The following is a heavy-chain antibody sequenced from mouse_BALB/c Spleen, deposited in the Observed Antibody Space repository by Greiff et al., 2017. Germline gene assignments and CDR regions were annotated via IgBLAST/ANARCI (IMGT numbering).Heavy chain of an antibody. J-gene: IGHJ3*01. Sequence: EVQLQQSGPELVKPGASVKISCKASGYSFTGYYMHWVKQSHVKSLEWIGRINPYNGATSYNQNFKDKASLTVDKSSSTAYMELHSLTSEDSAVYYCSYGYDGFAYWGQGTLVTVSA. CDR2: INPYNGAT. CDR3: SYGYDGFAY. V-gene: IGHV1-31*01. D-gene: IGHD2-2*01. CDR1: GYSFTGYY.